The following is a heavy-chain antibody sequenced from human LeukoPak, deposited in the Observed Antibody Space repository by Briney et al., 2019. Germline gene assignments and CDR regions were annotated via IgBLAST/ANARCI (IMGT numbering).Heavy chain of an antibody. CDR1: GVSISSGSYY. D-gene: IGHD3-10*01. J-gene: IGHJ5*02. CDR2: IFNSGST. V-gene: IGHV4-61*02. Sequence: PSQTLSLTCTVSGVSISSGSYYWTWIRQPAGKGLEWIGRIFNSGSTNYNPSLKSRVTMSVDTSKNQFSLKLSSVTAADTAVYYCARTFGDGWFDPWGQGTLVTVSS. CDR3: ARTFGDGWFDP.